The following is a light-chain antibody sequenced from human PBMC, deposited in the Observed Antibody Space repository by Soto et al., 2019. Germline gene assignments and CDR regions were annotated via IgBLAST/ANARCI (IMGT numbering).Light chain of an antibody. CDR1: SSNIGGHY. CDR2: RDG. J-gene: IGLJ3*02. V-gene: IGLV1-47*01. Sequence: QSALTQPPSASGTPGQSLTISCAGSSSNIGGHYVYWYQHLPGTAPTLLIFRDGQRPSGVPDRFFGSKSGTSASLAISGLRSEDAAHYFCAVWDASLTGWVFGVGTKLTV. CDR3: AVWDASLTGWV.